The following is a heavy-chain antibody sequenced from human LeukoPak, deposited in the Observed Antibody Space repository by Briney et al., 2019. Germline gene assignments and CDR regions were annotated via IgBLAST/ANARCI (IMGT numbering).Heavy chain of an antibody. Sequence: GGSLRPSCAASGITFSNYAVGWVRQAPGKGLEWVSSISGSGDITYYADSVKGRFTISRDNSKNTLYLQMKSLRAEDTAVYYCVPDSSGPFPNWFDPWGQGTLVTVSS. CDR3: VPDSSGPFPNWFDP. CDR2: ISGSGDIT. CDR1: GITFSNYA. V-gene: IGHV3-23*01. D-gene: IGHD3-22*01. J-gene: IGHJ5*02.